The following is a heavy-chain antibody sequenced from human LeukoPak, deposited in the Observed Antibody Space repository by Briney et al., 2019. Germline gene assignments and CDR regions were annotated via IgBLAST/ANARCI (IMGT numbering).Heavy chain of an antibody. CDR2: ISSSGSTV. D-gene: IGHD5-18*01. CDR1: GFTFSDFY. J-gene: IGHJ3*02. V-gene: IGHV3-11*01. Sequence: PGGSLRLSCAASGFTFSDFYMSWIRQAPGKGLEWVSYISSSGSTVYYADSVEGRFTISRDNAKNSLSLQMKSLRAEDTAVYYCARVAGAMVYRDAFDNWGQETMVTVSS. CDR3: ARVAGAMVYRDAFDN.